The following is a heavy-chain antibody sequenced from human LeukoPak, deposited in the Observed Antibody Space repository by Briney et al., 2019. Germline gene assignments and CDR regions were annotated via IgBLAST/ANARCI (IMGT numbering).Heavy chain of an antibody. CDR1: GFTFSSYA. CDR3: ASRTTGY. D-gene: IGHD1-1*01. V-gene: IGHV3-23*05. Sequence: PGGSLRLSCAASGFTFSSYAMTWVRQAPGKGLEWVSTIYNTGSITYYSDSVKGRFTISRDNSKNTLYLQMNSPTVGDTAVYYCASRTTGYWGQGTLVTVSS. CDR2: IYNTGSIT. J-gene: IGHJ4*02.